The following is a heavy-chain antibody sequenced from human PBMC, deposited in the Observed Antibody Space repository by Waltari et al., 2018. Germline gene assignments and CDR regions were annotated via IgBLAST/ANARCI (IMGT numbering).Heavy chain of an antibody. CDR1: GASLRNYF. CDR2: INHGGTT. Sequence: QVQLQQWGAGLVKPSETLSLTCAVYGASLRNYFWSWLRQAPGKGLEWSGEINHGGTTNYNPSLKSRVTISVDTSKSQFSLRLRSVTAADTAVYYCARGYSNGYGPGDSWGQGTLVTVSS. V-gene: IGHV4-34*01. D-gene: IGHD5-18*01. CDR3: ARGYSNGYGPGDS. J-gene: IGHJ4*02.